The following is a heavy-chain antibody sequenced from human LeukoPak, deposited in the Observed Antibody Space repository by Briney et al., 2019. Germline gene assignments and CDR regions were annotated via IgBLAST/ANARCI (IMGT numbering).Heavy chain of an antibody. CDR3: ARGRVDDSSGYYSRYFDY. J-gene: IGHJ4*02. V-gene: IGHV4-34*01. CDR2: INHSGST. D-gene: IGHD3-22*01. CDR1: GGSLSGYY. Sequence: SETLSLTCAVDGGSLSGYYWSWIRQPPGKGLEWIGEINHSGSTNYNPSLKSRVTISVDTSKNQFSLKLSSVTAADTAVYYCARGRVDDSSGYYSRYFDYWGQGTLVTVSS.